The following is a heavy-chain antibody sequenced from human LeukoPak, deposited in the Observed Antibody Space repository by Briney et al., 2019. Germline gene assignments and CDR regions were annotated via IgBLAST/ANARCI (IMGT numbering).Heavy chain of an antibody. V-gene: IGHV4-34*01. J-gene: IGHJ4*02. CDR3: ARGKEPVAGSLSHFDY. D-gene: IGHD6-19*01. Sequence: SEALSLTCAVYGGSFNDNYWTWIRQPPGKGLEWIGEINHSGSTNYNPSLKTRVTISVDTSKNHFSLRLTSVTAADTAVYYCARGKEPVAGSLSHFDYWGQGTLVTVSS. CDR2: INHSGST. CDR1: GGSFNDNY.